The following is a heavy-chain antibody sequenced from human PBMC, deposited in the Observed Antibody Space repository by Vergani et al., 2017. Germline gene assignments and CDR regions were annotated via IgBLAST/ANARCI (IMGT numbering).Heavy chain of an antibody. CDR1: GGSISSYY. D-gene: IGHD1-26*01. J-gene: IGHJ4*02. CDR3: AREEVVGADFDY. CDR2: IYTSGST. Sequence: QVQLQESGPTLVKPSETLSLTCTVSGGSISSYYWSWIRQPAGKGLEWIGHIYTSGSTNYNPSLKSRLSMSVDTSKNQFSLKLSSVTAADTAVYYCAREEVVGADFDYWCQGTLVTVSS. V-gene: IGHV4-4*07.